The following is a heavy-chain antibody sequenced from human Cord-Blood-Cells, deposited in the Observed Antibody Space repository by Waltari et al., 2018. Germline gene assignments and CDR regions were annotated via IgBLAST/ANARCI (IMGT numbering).Heavy chain of an antibody. Sequence: EVQLVESGGGLVQPGGSLRLSCAASGFTFSSYEMNWVRQAPGKELEWVSYMSSSGSTIYYADSVKGRFTISRDNAKNSLYLQMNSLRAEDTAVYYCAPGIAAAGFDIWGQGTMVTVSS. CDR3: APGIAAAGFDI. J-gene: IGHJ3*02. D-gene: IGHD6-13*01. CDR2: MSSSGSTI. CDR1: GFTFSSYE. V-gene: IGHV3-48*03.